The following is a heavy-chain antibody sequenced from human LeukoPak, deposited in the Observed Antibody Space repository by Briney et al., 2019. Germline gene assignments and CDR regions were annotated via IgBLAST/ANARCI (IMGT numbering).Heavy chain of an antibody. CDR1: GFTFSSYG. CDR3: AKGGIAARRRGYYFDY. CDR2: ISYDGSNK. J-gene: IGHJ4*02. D-gene: IGHD6-6*01. V-gene: IGHV3-30*18. Sequence: PGRSLRLSCAASGFTFSSYGMPWVRQAPGKGLEWVAVISYDGSNKYYADSVKGRFTISRDNSKNTLYLQMNSLRAEDTAVYYCAKGGIAARRRGYYFDYWGQGTLVTVSS.